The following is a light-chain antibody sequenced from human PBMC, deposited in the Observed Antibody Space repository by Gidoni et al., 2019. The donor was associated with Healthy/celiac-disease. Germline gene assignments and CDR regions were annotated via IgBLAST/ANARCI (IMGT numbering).Light chain of an antibody. V-gene: IGKV3-11*01. J-gene: IGKJ2*03. CDR3: QQRSNWPYS. CDR1: QSVSSY. Sequence: EIVVKQSPATLSLSPGERATLSCRASQSVSSYLAWYQQQPDQAPRLLIYDASNRATGIPAMFSGRASGTYFPLTISLLAPEDVAVYYCQQRSNWPYSFXQXTKLEIK. CDR2: DAS.